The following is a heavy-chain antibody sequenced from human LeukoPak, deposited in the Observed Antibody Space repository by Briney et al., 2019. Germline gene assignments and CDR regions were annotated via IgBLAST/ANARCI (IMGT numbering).Heavy chain of an antibody. V-gene: IGHV4-30-2*01. CDR2: IYHSGST. CDR3: ARGESSGYPHLDY. CDR1: GGSISSGGYS. D-gene: IGHD3-22*01. J-gene: IGHJ4*02. Sequence: PSETLSLTCAVSGGSISSGGYSWSWIRQPPGKGLEWIGYIYHSGSTYYNPSLKSRVTISVDRSKNQFSLKLSSVTAADTAVYYCARGESSGYPHLDYWGQGTLVTVSS.